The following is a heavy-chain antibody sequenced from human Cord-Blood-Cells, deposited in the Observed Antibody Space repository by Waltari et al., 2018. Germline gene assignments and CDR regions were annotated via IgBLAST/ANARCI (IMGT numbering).Heavy chain of an antibody. D-gene: IGHD7-27*01. CDR1: GGSFSGYY. Sequence: QVQLQQWGAGLLKPSETLSLTCAAYGGSFSGYYWSWIRQPPGKGLEWIGEINHSGSTNYNPSLKSRVTISVDTSKNQFSLKLSSVTAADTAVYYCATRGTGAGDDAFDIWGQGTMVTVSS. CDR2: INHSGST. J-gene: IGHJ3*02. V-gene: IGHV4-34*01. CDR3: ATRGTGAGDDAFDI.